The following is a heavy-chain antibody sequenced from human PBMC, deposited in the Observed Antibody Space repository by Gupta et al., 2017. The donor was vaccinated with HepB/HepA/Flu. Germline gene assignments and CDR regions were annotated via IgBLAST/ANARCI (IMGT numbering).Heavy chain of an antibody. V-gene: IGHV1-3*01. CDR2: INAGNVKT. CDR3: ARERTAATDPFDV. D-gene: IGHD6-25*01. J-gene: IGHJ3*01. Sequence: QVQLVHSGAEVKKPRPSVTVSCNCSGYSFSHYVIHWVSQAPVQRLQWMGWINAGNVKTGYSKKYQGRVTITRDTSASTVYMELSSLTSEDTAVYYCARERTAATDPFDVWGQGTMVTVSS. CDR1: GYSFSHYV.